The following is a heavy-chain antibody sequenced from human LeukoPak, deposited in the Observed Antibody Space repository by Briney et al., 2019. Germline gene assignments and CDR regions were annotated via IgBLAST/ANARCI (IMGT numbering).Heavy chain of an antibody. CDR1: GFTFSSYA. V-gene: IGHV3-23*01. CDR3: AKGFGKYSGYVPDYYYYMDV. D-gene: IGHD5-12*01. Sequence: GGSLRLSCAASGFTFSSYAMSWVRQAPGKGLEWVSAISGSGGSTYYADSVKGRFTISRDNSKNTPYLQMNSLRAEDTAVYYCAKGFGKYSGYVPDYYYYMDVWGKGTAVTVSS. CDR2: ISGSGGST. J-gene: IGHJ6*03.